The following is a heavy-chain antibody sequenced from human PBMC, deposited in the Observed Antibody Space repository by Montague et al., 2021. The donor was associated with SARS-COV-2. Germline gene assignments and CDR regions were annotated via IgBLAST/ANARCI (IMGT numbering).Heavy chain of an antibody. CDR1: GGSFSAYY. CDR3: ARFAERLQFPESYYAMDV. J-gene: IGHJ6*02. Sequence: SETLSLTCAVYGGSFSAYYWSWIRQPPGKGLECIGEITHSGSTDYNPSLKSRVTISIDTSKNQFSLKLSSVTAADTAVYYCARFAERLQFPESYYAMDVWGQGTTVTVSS. CDR2: ITHSGST. D-gene: IGHD5-24*01. V-gene: IGHV4-34*01.